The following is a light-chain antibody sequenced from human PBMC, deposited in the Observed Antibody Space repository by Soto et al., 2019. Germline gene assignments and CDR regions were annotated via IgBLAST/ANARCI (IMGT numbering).Light chain of an antibody. Sequence: EIVLTQSPGTLSLSPGERATLSCRASQSVRRNYLAWYQQKPGQAPRLLIYGASSSATGIPDRFSASGSGTDFTLTISRLKPEDFAVFYCQQYGSAPDTFGQGTRLEIK. CDR2: GAS. CDR3: QQYGSAPDT. J-gene: IGKJ2*01. V-gene: IGKV3-20*01. CDR1: QSVRRNY.